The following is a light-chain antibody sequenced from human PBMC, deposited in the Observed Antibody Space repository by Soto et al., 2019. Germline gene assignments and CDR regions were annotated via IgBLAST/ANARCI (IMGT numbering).Light chain of an antibody. J-gene: IGKJ1*01. CDR3: QQYDNSAWT. CDR2: GAS. Sequence: ESGLAQSPGTLSLSPGKRATLSCRASQTVTNSFLAWYQQKPGQAPRLLIYGASSRATGIPDRFSGSGSGTDFTLTISRLEPEDFAVYYCQQYDNSAWTFGQGTKVDIK. V-gene: IGKV3-20*01. CDR1: QTVTNSF.